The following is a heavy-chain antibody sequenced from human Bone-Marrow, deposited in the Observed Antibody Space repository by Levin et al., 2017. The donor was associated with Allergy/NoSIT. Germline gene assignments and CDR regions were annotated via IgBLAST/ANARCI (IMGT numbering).Heavy chain of an antibody. CDR3: ARGDSSGWRFDY. D-gene: IGHD6-19*01. J-gene: IGHJ4*02. CDR1: GFTFSSYE. V-gene: IGHV3-48*03. Sequence: GGSLRLSCAASGFTFSSYEMNWVRQAPGKGLEWVSYISSSGSTIYYADSVKGRFTISRDNAKNSLYLQMNSLRAEDTAVYYCARGDSSGWRFDYWGQGTLVTVSS. CDR2: ISSSGSTI.